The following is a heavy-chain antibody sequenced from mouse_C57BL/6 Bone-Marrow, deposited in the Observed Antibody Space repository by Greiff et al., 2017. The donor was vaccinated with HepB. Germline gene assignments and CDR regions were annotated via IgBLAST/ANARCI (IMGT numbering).Heavy chain of an antibody. V-gene: IGHV1-81*01. Sequence: QVQLQQSGAELARPGASVKLSSKASGYPFSSYGISWVKQRTGQGLEWIGEIYPRSGNTYYNEKFKGKATLTADKSSCTAYMELRSLTSEDSAVYFCARTGIYYDSYYDAMDYWGQGTSVTDSS. D-gene: IGHD2-4*01. J-gene: IGHJ4*01. CDR1: GYPFSSYG. CDR3: ARTGIYYDSYYDAMDY. CDR2: IYPRSGNT.